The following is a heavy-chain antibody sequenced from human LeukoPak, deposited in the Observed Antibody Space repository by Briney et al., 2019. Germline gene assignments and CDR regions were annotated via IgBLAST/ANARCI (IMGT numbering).Heavy chain of an antibody. CDR2: ITRDGSST. Sequence: GGSLRLSCAASGFTFSSSWMHWVRQAPGKGLVWVSRITRDGSSTTYADSVKGRFTTSRDNAKNTLYLQMDSPRDDDTAVYYCARDPGYESWSPFWGGMDVWGNGTTVIVSS. V-gene: IGHV3-74*01. CDR3: ARDPGYESWSPFWGGMDV. D-gene: IGHD3-16*01. J-gene: IGHJ6*04. CDR1: GFTFSSSW.